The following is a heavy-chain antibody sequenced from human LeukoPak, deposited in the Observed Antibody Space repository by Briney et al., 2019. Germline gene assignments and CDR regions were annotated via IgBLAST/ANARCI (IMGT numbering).Heavy chain of an antibody. CDR3: VSTYYFDSSGFYPFNY. D-gene: IGHD3-22*01. J-gene: IGHJ4*02. V-gene: IGHV3-64D*09. CDR1: GISFSTNA. CDR2: VSSNGRST. Sequence: GGSLRLSCSASGISFSTNAMHWVRQAPGQGLEYVSGVSSNGRSTNYADSVKGRFTISRDNSKNTLYLEMSSLRAEDTAVYYCVSTYYFDSSGFYPFNYWGQGTLVTVSS.